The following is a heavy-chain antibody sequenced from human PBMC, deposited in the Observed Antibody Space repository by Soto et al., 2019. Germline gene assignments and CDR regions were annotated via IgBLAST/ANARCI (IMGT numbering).Heavy chain of an antibody. D-gene: IGHD6-25*01. Sequence: GGPLRLSCVASGFAFGDYSMNWIRQYPGKGLEWVSYINNVGGTIYYADSVKGRFTVSRDNAKHSVFLQMTALRAEDNAIYFCARVEFGYHSHLAYWGRGALVTVSS. V-gene: IGHV3-11*01. CDR3: ARVEFGYHSHLAY. CDR1: GFAFGDYS. CDR2: INNVGGTI. J-gene: IGHJ4*02.